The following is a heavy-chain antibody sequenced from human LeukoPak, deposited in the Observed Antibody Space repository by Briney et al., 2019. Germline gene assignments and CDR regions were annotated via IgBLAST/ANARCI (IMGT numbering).Heavy chain of an antibody. CDR1: GGSISSSSYY. Sequence: SETLSLTCTVSGGSISSSSYYWGWIRQPPGKGLEWIGSIYYSGSTYYNPSLKSRVTISVDTSKNQFSLKLSSVTAADTAVYYCARGTYDSSGYYLPPVYFDYWGQGTLVTVSS. V-gene: IGHV4-39*07. CDR2: IYYSGST. CDR3: ARGTYDSSGYYLPPVYFDY. D-gene: IGHD3-22*01. J-gene: IGHJ4*02.